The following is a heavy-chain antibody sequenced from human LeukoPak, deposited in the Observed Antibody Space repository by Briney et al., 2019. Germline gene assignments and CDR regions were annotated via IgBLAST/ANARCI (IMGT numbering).Heavy chain of an antibody. CDR2: IRYDGSNK. CDR3: AKQGYYSGTSCYSHFDY. V-gene: IGHV3-30*02. Sequence: PGGSLRLSCAASGLTFSSYGMHWVRQAPGKGLEWVAFIRYDGSNKYYADSVKGRFTISRDNSKNTLYLQMNSLRAEDTAVYYGAKQGYYSGTSCYSHFDYWGQGTLVTVTS. D-gene: IGHD2-2*01. CDR1: GLTFSSYG. J-gene: IGHJ4*02.